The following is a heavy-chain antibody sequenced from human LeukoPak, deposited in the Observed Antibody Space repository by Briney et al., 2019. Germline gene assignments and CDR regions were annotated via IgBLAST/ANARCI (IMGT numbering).Heavy chain of an antibody. CDR2: IYYSGST. V-gene: IGHV4-39*07. D-gene: IGHD3-10*01. CDR1: GGSISSSSYY. CDR3: AREGAGSGSYSFDY. J-gene: IGHJ4*02. Sequence: SETLSLTCTVSGGSISSSSYYWGWIRQPPGKGLEWIGSIYYSGSTYYNPSLKSRVTISVDTSKNQFSLKLSSVTAADTAVYYCAREGAGSGSYSFDYWGQGTLVSVSS.